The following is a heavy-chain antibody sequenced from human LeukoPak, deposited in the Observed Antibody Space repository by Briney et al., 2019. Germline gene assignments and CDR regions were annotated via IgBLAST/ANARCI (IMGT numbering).Heavy chain of an antibody. Sequence: TGGSLRLSCAASGFTFSSYGMHWVRQAPGKGLEWVAVISYDGSNKYYADSVKGRFTISRDNSKNTLYLQMNSLRAEDTAVYYCAKDRRSSGWYYFGYWGQGTLVTVSS. J-gene: IGHJ4*02. V-gene: IGHV3-30*18. CDR2: ISYDGSNK. CDR1: GFTFSSYG. CDR3: AKDRRSSGWYYFGY. D-gene: IGHD6-19*01.